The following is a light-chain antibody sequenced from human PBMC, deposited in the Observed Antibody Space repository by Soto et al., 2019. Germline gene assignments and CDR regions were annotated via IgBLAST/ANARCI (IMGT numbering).Light chain of an antibody. Sequence: QSALTQPPSASGSPGQSVTISCTGSSSDVGGYYYVSWYQQHPGKAPKLMIYEVTKRPSGVPDRFSGSKSGNTASLTVSGLHAEDEGDYYCSSYGGSNIVVFGGGTKVT. CDR1: SSDVGGYYY. V-gene: IGLV2-8*01. CDR3: SSYGGSNIVV. CDR2: EVT. J-gene: IGLJ2*01.